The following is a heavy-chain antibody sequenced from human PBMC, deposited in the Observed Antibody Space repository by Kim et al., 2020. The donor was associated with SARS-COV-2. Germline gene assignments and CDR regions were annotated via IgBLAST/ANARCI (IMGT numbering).Heavy chain of an antibody. D-gene: IGHD1-26*01. CDR2: ISGGGSNT. V-gene: IGHV3-23*01. J-gene: IGHJ4*02. CDR3: ARRIGSFLPTVYYFDY. Sequence: GGSLRLSCAASGFTFGSYAMSWVRQTPGEGLEWVSSISGGGSNTHYADSVKGRFTISRDNSKNTLYLQMNSLRDDDTAVYFCARRIGSFLPTVYYFDYWGQGTLVTVSS. CDR1: GFTFGSYA.